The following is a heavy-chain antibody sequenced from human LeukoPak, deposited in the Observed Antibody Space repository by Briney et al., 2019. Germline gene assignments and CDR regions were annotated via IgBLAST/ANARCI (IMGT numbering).Heavy chain of an antibody. V-gene: IGHV3-30*18. J-gene: IGHJ4*02. D-gene: IGHD2-15*01. CDR3: AKLYCSGGSCYAATDY. CDR1: GFTFSSYG. Sequence: GGSLRLSCAASGFTFSSYGMHWVRQAPGKGLEWVGVISYDGSNKYYADSVKGRFTISRDNSKQTLLLQMTSLRAEDTVVYCCAKLYCSGGSCYAATDYWGQGTLVTVSS. CDR2: ISYDGSNK.